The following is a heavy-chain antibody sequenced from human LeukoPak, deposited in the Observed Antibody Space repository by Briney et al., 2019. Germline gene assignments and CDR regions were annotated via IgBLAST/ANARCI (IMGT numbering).Heavy chain of an antibody. D-gene: IGHD3-22*01. CDR3: ARRDPHTMKFDP. CDR2: IIPIFGIA. Sequence: SVKVSCKASGGTFSSYAISWVRQAPGQGLEWMGRIIPIFGIANYAQKFQGRVTITADKSTSTAYMELSSLRSEDTAAYYCARRDPHTMKFDPWGQGTLVTVSS. CDR1: GGTFSSYA. V-gene: IGHV1-69*04. J-gene: IGHJ5*02.